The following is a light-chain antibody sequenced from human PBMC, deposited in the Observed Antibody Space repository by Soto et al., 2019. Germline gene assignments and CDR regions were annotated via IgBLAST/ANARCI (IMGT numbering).Light chain of an antibody. J-gene: IGKJ5*01. Sequence: DIQLTQSPSFLSASVGYRFTITCRASQGISSYLAWYQQKPGKAPNLLIHTASTLQSGVPSRFSGSGSGTEFTLTISSLQPEDFATYYCQQRNSYPITFGQGTRREI. CDR1: QGISSY. V-gene: IGKV1-9*01. CDR3: QQRNSYPIT. CDR2: TAS.